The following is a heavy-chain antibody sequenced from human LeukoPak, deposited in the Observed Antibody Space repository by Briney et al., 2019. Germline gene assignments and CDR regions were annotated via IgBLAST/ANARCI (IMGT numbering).Heavy chain of an antibody. CDR1: GGSISSNY. Sequence: SETLSLTCSVSGGSISSNYWSWVRQPPGKGLEWIGYISYSGSTNSGKSTNYNPSLKSRVTVSVDTSKSQFSLKLSSVTAADTAVYYCARLVIIPPQPNWFDPWGQGTLVTVSS. V-gene: IGHV4-4*08. CDR3: ARLVIIPPQPNWFDP. J-gene: IGHJ5*02. D-gene: IGHD3-9*01. CDR2: ISYSGSTNSGKST.